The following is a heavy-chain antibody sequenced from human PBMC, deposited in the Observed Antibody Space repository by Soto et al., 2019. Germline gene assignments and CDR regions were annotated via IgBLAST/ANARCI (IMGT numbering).Heavy chain of an antibody. CDR3: ARDPQRGYSCDVDS. CDR1: GGSLSSGGYY. V-gene: IGHV4-31*01. D-gene: IGHD5-12*01. CDR2: IYYSGST. J-gene: IGHJ4*02. Sequence: QVQLQESGPGLVKPSQNLSLSCTVSGGSLSSGGYYWRWIRQHPGKGPEWVGFIYYSGSTYYNPSLKSPVTISVDTSQNQCSLKRSSVTAADTSVYYCARDPQRGYSCDVDSCGQGTLVTVSS.